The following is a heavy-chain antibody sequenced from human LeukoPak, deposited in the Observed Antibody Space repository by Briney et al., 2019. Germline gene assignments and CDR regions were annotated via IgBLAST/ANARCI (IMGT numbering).Heavy chain of an antibody. CDR3: ARDVSIGGHTSPFDY. CDR1: GYTFTGYY. CDR2: INPNSGGT. J-gene: IGHJ4*02. Sequence: GASVKVSCKASGYTFTGYYMHWVRQAPGQGLEWMGWINPNSGGTNYAQKFQGRVTMTRDRSTSTAYMELRSLRSDDTAVYYCARDVSIGGHTSPFDYWGQGTLVTVSS. D-gene: IGHD3-3*01. V-gene: IGHV1-2*02.